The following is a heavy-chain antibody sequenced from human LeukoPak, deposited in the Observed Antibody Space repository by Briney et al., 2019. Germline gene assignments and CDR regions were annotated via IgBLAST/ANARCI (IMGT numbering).Heavy chain of an antibody. CDR2: INPNSGGT. CDR1: GGTFNSYT. Sequence: GASVKVSCKASGGTFNSYTIAWVRQAPGQGLEWMGCINPNSGGTNYAQKFQGRVTMTRDTSIRTAYMELSRLISDDAAVYHCARDEAVSWENAFDVWGQGTMVTVSS. V-gene: IGHV1-2*02. J-gene: IGHJ3*01. D-gene: IGHD1-26*01. CDR3: ARDEAVSWENAFDV.